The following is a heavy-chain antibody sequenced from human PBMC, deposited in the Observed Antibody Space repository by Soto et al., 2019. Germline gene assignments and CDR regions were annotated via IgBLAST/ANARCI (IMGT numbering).Heavy chain of an antibody. D-gene: IGHD4-17*01. CDR3: ARDLAYGGPFDY. V-gene: IGHV1-18*01. J-gene: IGHJ4*02. Sequence: ASVKVSCKASGYTFISYGISWVRQAPGQGLEWMGWISAYNGNTNYAQKLQGRVTMTTDTSTSTAYMELRSLRSDDTAVYYCARDLAYGGPFDYWGQGTLVTVSS. CDR1: GYTFISYG. CDR2: ISAYNGNT.